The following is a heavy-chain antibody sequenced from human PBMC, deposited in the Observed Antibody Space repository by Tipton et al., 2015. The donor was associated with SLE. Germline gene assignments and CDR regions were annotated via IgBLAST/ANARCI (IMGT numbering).Heavy chain of an antibody. CDR2: IYYTGTT. CDR3: ARSVARYFNS. Sequence: TLSLTCTVSGGSINTGGYYWSWIRQLPGKGLEWIGYIYYTGTTYYNPSVKSRLTISLDTSKNQFSLQLNSVTAADTAVYYCARSVARYFNSWGQGTLVTVSS. CDR1: GGSINTGGYY. V-gene: IGHV4-31*03. D-gene: IGHD6-19*01. J-gene: IGHJ4*02.